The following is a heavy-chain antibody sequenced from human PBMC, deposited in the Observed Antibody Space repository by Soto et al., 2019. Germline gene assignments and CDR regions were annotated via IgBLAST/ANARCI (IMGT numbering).Heavy chain of an antibody. CDR2: IYYSGST. CDR3: ASRTELELRSFDY. CDR1: GGSISSSSYY. V-gene: IGHV4-39*01. J-gene: IGHJ4*02. D-gene: IGHD1-7*01. Sequence: QLQLQESGPGLVKPSKTLSLTCTVSGGSISSSSYYWGWIRLPPGKGLEWIGSIYYSGSTYYNPSLKSRVTISVDTSKNQFSLKLSSVTAADTAVCYCASRTELELRSFDYWGQGTLVTVSS.